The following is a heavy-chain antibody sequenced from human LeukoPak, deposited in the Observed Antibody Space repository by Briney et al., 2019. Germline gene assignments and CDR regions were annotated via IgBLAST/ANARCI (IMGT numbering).Heavy chain of an antibody. CDR1: GFTFSSYA. D-gene: IGHD3-22*01. V-gene: IGHV3-30-3*01. CDR3: AKDDYYDSSGWDY. J-gene: IGHJ4*02. Sequence: GGSLRLSCAASGFTFSSYAMHWVRQAPGKGLEWVAVISYDGSNKYYADSVKGRFTISRDNSKNTLYLQMNSLRAEDTAVYYCAKDDYYDSSGWDYWGQGTLVTVSS. CDR2: ISYDGSNK.